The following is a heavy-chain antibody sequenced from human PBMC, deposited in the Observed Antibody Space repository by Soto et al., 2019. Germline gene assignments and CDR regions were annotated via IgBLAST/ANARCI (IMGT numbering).Heavy chain of an antibody. V-gene: IGHV1-69*01. CDR3: ATQGSSSWYEPFDD. Sequence: QVQLVQSGAEVKKPGSSVKVSCKASGGTFSSYAISWVRQAPGQGLEWMGGIIPIFGTANYAQKVQGRVTIAANESTSTAYMEQTSLRYEDTAVYYCATQGSSSWYEPFDDWGQGTLVTVSS. D-gene: IGHD6-13*01. CDR2: IIPIFGTA. CDR1: GGTFSSYA. J-gene: IGHJ4*02.